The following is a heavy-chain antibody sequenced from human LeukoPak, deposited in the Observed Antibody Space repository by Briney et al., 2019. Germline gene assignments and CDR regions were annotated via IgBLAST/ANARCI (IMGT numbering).Heavy chain of an antibody. D-gene: IGHD6-19*01. CDR1: GFTFRTYG. CDR3: AKVGGIVLAVYYYMDV. CDR2: IRYDATTK. V-gene: IGHV3-30*02. J-gene: IGHJ6*03. Sequence: GGSLRLSCAASGFTFRTYGMHWVRQAPGKGLDWVAFIRYDATTKYHGDSVKGRFTISRDDSKNTLYLQMNSLRAEDTAVYYCAKVGGIVLAVYYYMDVWGKGTTVTVS.